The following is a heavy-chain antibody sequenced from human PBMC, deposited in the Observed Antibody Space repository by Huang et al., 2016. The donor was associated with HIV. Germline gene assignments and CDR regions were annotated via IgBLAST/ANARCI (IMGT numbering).Heavy chain of an antibody. D-gene: IGHD1-7*01. V-gene: IGHV3-7*01. J-gene: IGHJ6*02. Sequence: VESGGRLVQQGGSIRLSCVGSKFSFGAYWMSWVRQTPGKGLEWVANIKQDESEKYYVESVKGRFNISRDNAKKILFLQMDNVRVEDTATYYCATKTGAMDIWGQGTAVTVS. CDR3: ATKTGAMDI. CDR1: KFSFGAYW. CDR2: IKQDESEK.